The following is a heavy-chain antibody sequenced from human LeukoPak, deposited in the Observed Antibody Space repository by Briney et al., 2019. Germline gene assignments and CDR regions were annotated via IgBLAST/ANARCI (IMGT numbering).Heavy chain of an antibody. Sequence: PSETLSLTCAVSGGSISSSNWWSWVRQPPGKGLEWIGEIYHSGSTNYNPSLKSRVTISVDKSKNQFSLKLSSVTAADTAVYYCARGVTRWGYGSGSYYNNLKFDYWGQGTLVTVSS. J-gene: IGHJ4*02. CDR3: ARGVTRWGYGSGSYYNNLKFDY. CDR1: GGSISSSNW. V-gene: IGHV4-4*02. D-gene: IGHD3-10*01. CDR2: IYHSGST.